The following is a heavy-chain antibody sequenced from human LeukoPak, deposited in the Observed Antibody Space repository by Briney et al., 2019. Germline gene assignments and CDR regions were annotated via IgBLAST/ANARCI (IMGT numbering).Heavy chain of an antibody. CDR2: IYYSGST. V-gene: IGHV4-31*03. J-gene: IGHJ6*02. CDR1: GGSISSGGYY. CDR3: ESLRVNNLVWGNQSPRPPFISYYDGRDF. D-gene: IGHD3-10*01. Sequence: SQTLSLTCTVSGGSISSGGYYWSWIRQHPGKGLEWIGYIYYSGSTNYNPSLKSRVTISVDTSKNQFSPKLSSVTAADTAVYYWESLRVNNLVWGNQSPRPPFISYYDGRDFGGQGTPVPVSS.